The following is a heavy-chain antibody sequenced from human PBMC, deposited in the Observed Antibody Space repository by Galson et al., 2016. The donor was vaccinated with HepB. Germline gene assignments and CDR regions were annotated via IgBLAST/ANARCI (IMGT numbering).Heavy chain of an antibody. CDR2: ILPISGTT. CDR3: VRERVRGRLLWCGELLDP. J-gene: IGHJ5*02. CDR1: GGTFITYA. Sequence: SVKVSCKASGGTFITYAISWVRQAPGQGLEWMGGILPISGTTNYAQKFQGRVTITADKSTGTTYMEMSSLRSEDTAMYFCVRERVRGRLLWCGELLDPWGQGTLVSVSS. D-gene: IGHD3-10*01. V-gene: IGHV1-69*06.